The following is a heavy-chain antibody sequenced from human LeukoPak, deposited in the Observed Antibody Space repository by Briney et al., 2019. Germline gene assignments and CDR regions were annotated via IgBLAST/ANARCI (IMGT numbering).Heavy chain of an antibody. J-gene: IGHJ6*02. V-gene: IGHV3-33*01. CDR2: IWYDGSNK. CDR3: ARDRMYYYGMDV. Sequence: GGSLRLSCAAPGFTFSSYSMHWVRQAPGKGLEWVAVIWYDGSNKYYADSVKGRFTISRDNSKNTLYLQMNSLRAEDTAVYYCARDRMYYYGMDVWGQGTTVTVSS. CDR1: GFTFSSYS. D-gene: IGHD2-8*01.